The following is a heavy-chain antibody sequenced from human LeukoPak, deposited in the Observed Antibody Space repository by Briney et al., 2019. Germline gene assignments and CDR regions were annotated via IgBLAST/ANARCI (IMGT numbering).Heavy chain of an antibody. CDR1: GGSFSGYY. J-gene: IGHJ6*03. CDR2: IYYSGST. D-gene: IGHD6-19*01. CDR3: ARVPITYSSGFYYYYYMDV. Sequence: SETLSLTCAVYGGSFSGYYWSWIRQPPGKGLEWIGYIYYSGSTNYNPSLKSRVTISVDTSKNQFSLKLSSVTAADTAVYYCARVPITYSSGFYYYYYMDVWGKGTTVTVSS. V-gene: IGHV4-59*01.